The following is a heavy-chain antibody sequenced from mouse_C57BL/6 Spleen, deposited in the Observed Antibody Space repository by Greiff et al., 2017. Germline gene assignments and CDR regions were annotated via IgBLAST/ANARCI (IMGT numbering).Heavy chain of an antibody. CDR1: GYAFSSSW. D-gene: IGHD1-1*01. J-gene: IGHJ4*01. CDR2: IYPGDGDT. CDR3: ANPLYYYGSSDYYAMDY. Sequence: VQLQQSGPELVNPGASVKISCKASGYAFSSSWMNWVKQRPGKGLEWIGRIYPGDGDTNDNGKFKGKATLTADKSSSTAYMQLSSLTSEDYAVYFCANPLYYYGSSDYYAMDYWGQGTSVTVSS. V-gene: IGHV1-82*01.